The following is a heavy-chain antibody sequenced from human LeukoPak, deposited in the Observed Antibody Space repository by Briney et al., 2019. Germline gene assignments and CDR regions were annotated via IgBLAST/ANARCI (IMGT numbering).Heavy chain of an antibody. CDR3: ARDIVVVPAAIQYYYYYYGMDV. V-gene: IGHV3-30*03. CDR2: ISYDGSNK. CDR1: GFTFSSYG. Sequence: GGSLRLSCAASGFTFSSYGMHWVRQAPGKGLEWVAVISYDGSNKYYADSVKGRFTISRDNSKNTLYLQMNSLRAEDTTVYYCARDIVVVPAAIQYYYYYYGMDVWGQGTTVTVSS. J-gene: IGHJ6*02. D-gene: IGHD2-2*01.